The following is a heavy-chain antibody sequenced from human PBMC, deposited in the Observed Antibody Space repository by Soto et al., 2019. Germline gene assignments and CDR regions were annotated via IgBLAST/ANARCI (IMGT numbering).Heavy chain of an antibody. CDR3: ARGYSYGYFENY. Sequence: QVQLVQSGAEVKKPGSSVKVSCKASGGTFSSYTISWVRQAPGQGLEWMGRIIPILGIANYAQKFQGRVTITADKSTSTAYMELSSLRSEDTAVYYCARGYSYGYFENYWGQGTLVTVSS. J-gene: IGHJ4*02. CDR2: IIPILGIA. CDR1: GGTFSSYT. D-gene: IGHD5-18*01. V-gene: IGHV1-69*02.